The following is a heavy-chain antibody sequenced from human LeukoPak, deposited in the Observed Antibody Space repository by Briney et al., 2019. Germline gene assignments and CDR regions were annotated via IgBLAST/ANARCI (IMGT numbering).Heavy chain of an antibody. CDR3: ASYAQYGSGSYYPFDY. CDR1: GFTFITYG. D-gene: IGHD3-10*01. Sequence: ASVKVSCKASGFTFITYGFGWVRQAPGQGLEWMGWISAYDGDTKYAQNLQGRVTMTTDTSTSTAYMELRSLRPDDTAVYYYASYAQYGSGSYYPFDYWGQGTLVTVSS. J-gene: IGHJ4*02. V-gene: IGHV1-18*01. CDR2: ISAYDGDT.